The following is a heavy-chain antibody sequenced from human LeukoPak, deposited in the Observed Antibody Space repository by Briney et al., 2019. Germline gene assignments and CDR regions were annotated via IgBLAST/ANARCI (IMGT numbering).Heavy chain of an antibody. Sequence: SETLSLTCTLSGGPISSSSYYWPCIPQPPGKGLDWIGSIYYSGSTYYNPSLKSRATISEDTSNNQSPQKLTSVTAADTAVYYCARLSVGYCSSTSCYSADYWGQGTLVTVSS. J-gene: IGHJ4*02. V-gene: IGHV4-39*06. D-gene: IGHD2-2*01. CDR3: ARLSVGYCSSTSCYSADY. CDR1: GGPISSSSYY. CDR2: IYYSGST.